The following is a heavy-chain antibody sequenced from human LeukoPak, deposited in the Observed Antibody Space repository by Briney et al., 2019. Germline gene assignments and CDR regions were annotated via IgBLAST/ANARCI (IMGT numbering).Heavy chain of an antibody. CDR3: ARAHHYSGNPYFDY. Sequence: SGGSLRLSCAASGFTFSSYSMSWVRQAPGKGLEWVSVIYSGGSTYYADSVKGRFTISRDNSKNTLYLQMNSLRAEDTAVYYCARAHHYSGNPYFDYWGQGTLVTVSS. J-gene: IGHJ4*02. CDR1: GFTFSSYS. D-gene: IGHD4-23*01. V-gene: IGHV3-66*01. CDR2: IYSGGST.